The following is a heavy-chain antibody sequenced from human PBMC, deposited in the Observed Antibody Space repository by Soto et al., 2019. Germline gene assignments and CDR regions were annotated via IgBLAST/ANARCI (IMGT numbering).Heavy chain of an antibody. D-gene: IGHD3-16*02. CDR1: GFILRNYW. Sequence: GGSLRLSCADSGFILRNYWMSWVRQAPGMGLQWVACIKEDGSEKYYVDPVKGRFTISRENAKNSLYLQMNSLRAEDTAVYYCARYRSLDPWGQGILVTVSS. CDR3: ARYRSLDP. J-gene: IGHJ5*02. CDR2: IKEDGSEK. V-gene: IGHV3-7*03.